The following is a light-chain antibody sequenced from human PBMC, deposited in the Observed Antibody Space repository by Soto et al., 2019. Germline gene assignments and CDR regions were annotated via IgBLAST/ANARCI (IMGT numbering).Light chain of an antibody. CDR1: QSISSW. CDR3: HQYNSYSPMYP. Sequence: DIQMTQSPSTLSASVGDRVTITCRASQSISSWLAWYQQKPGKAPKLLIYKASSLESGVPSRFSGSGSGTEFNLTISSLQPDDFAAYYCHQYNSYSPMYPFGQGTKLESK. V-gene: IGKV1-5*03. CDR2: KAS. J-gene: IGKJ2*01.